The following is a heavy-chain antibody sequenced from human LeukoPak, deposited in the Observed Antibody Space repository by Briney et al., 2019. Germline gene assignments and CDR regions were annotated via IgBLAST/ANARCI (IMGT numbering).Heavy chain of an antibody. D-gene: IGHD5-18*01. CDR2: IIPIFGTA. V-gene: IGHV1-69*05. J-gene: IGHJ2*01. CDR3: ARGGHTSYWYFDL. Sequence: ASVKVSCKASGGTSSSYAISWVRQAPGQGLEWMGGIIPIFGTANYAQKFQGRVTMTRDMSTSTVYMELSSLRSEDTAVYYCARGGHTSYWYFDLWGRGTLVTVSS. CDR1: GGTSSSYA.